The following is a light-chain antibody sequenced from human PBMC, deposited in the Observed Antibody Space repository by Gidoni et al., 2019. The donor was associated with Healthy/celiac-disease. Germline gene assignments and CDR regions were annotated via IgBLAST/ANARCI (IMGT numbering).Light chain of an antibody. Sequence: DIVMTQSTLSLPVTPGEPASISCRSSQSLLQSNGYNYLDWYLQKPGQSPQLLISLGSNRASGVPDRFSGSGSGTDFTLKISRVEAEDVGVYYCMQALQISITFGQGTRLEIK. CDR1: QSLLQSNGYNY. J-gene: IGKJ5*01. CDR2: LGS. CDR3: MQALQISIT. V-gene: IGKV2-28*01.